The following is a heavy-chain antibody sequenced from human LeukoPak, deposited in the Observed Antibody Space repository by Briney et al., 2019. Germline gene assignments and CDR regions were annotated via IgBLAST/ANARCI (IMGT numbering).Heavy chain of an antibody. CDR1: GGSFSGYY. CDR2: INHSGST. J-gene: IGHJ5*02. CDR3: ARDGYNPNWFDP. Sequence: SETLSLTCAVYGGSFSGYYWSWIRQPPGKGLEWIGEINHSGSTNYNPSLKSRVTISVDTSKNQFSLKLSSVTAADTAVYYCARDGYNPNWFDPWGQGTLVTVSS. D-gene: IGHD5-24*01. V-gene: IGHV4-34*01.